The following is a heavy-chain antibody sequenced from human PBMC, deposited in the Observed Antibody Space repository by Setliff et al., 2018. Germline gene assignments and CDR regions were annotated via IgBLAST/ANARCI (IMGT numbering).Heavy chain of an antibody. D-gene: IGHD3-10*01. Sequence: GESLKISCKGSGYTFTNYWIGWVRQMPGKGLEWMGIIYPGDSDTRYSPSFRGQVTRDPSTTTAFMELSSLRSDDTAIYYCAREIRNMCYFDSWGRGTRVTVSS. CDR2: IYPGDSDT. J-gene: IGHJ4*01. V-gene: IGHV5-51*01. CDR3: AREIRNMCYFDS. CDR1: GYTFTNYW.